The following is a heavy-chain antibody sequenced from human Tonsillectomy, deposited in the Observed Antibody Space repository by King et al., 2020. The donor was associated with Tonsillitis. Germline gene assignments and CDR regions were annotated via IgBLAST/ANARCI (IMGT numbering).Heavy chain of an antibody. V-gene: IGHV3-7*03. CDR1: GFTFNNYW. Sequence: VQLVESGGGLVQPGGSLRLSCAASGFTFNNYWMSWVRQAPGKGLEWVANIKKDGSEKYYVDSVKSRFTISRDNAKNSLYLQMNSLRAEDTAVYYCARDIGGTVTTIDAFDIWGQGTMVTVSS. CDR3: ARDIGGTVTTIDAFDI. D-gene: IGHD4-17*01. CDR2: IKKDGSEK. J-gene: IGHJ3*02.